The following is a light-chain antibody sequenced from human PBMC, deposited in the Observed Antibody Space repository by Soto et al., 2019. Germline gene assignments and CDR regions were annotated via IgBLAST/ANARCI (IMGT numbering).Light chain of an antibody. CDR3: QERTNPPLT. V-gene: IGKV3-11*01. CDR1: QSVSRY. CDR2: DAS. J-gene: IGKJ3*01. Sequence: EIVLTQSPATLCLSPGERATLSCRASQSVSRYLAWYQQRPGQAPRLLTYDASNRATGVPARFRGSGSGTDVTLNSSSLEPEDFAAYYCQERTNPPLTFGLGTKVDIK.